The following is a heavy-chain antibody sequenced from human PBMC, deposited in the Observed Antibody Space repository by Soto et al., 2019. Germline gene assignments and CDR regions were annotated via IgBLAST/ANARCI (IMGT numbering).Heavy chain of an antibody. J-gene: IGHJ5*02. CDR3: ARDLSPYSDYYDESTSETWFDT. CDR2: ISKSGSII. Sequence: QVQLVASGGGLVQPGGSLRLSCAASGFTFSDYYMSWLRQPPGKGLEWVSYISKSGSIIHFAGSVKGRFAISRDNAKNTLYLQMSSVSADDTALYYCARDLSPYSDYYDESTSETWFDTWGQGTLVTVSS. V-gene: IGHV3-11*01. CDR1: GFTFSDYY. D-gene: IGHD3-16*01.